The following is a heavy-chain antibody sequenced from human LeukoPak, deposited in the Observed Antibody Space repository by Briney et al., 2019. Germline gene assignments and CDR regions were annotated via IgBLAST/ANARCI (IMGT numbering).Heavy chain of an antibody. J-gene: IGHJ4*02. Sequence: SETLSLTCTVSGYSISSGYYWGWIRQPPGEGLEWIGSIYHSGSTYYNPPLKSRVTISVDTSKTQFSLKLSSVTAADTAVYYCARYCTNGVCFGYWGQGTLVTVSS. V-gene: IGHV4-38-2*02. CDR2: IYHSGST. CDR1: GYSISSGYY. CDR3: ARYCTNGVCFGY. D-gene: IGHD2-8*01.